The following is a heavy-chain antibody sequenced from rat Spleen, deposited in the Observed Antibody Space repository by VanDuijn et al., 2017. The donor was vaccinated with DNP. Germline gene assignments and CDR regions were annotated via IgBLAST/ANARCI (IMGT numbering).Heavy chain of an antibody. CDR3: ARWVYYFDY. J-gene: IGHJ2*01. Sequence: EVQLQESGPGLVKPSQSLSLTCSVTGYSITSNYWGWVRKFPGNKLEYIGHISFSGGTNYNPSLKSRISITRDTSKNQFFLQLNSLTTEDTATYYCARWVYYFDYWGQGVMVTVSS. V-gene: IGHV3-1*01. CDR1: GYSITSNY. CDR2: ISFSGGT.